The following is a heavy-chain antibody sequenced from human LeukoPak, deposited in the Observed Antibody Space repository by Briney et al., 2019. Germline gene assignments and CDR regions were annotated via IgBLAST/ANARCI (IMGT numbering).Heavy chain of an antibody. CDR3: SEGYFEPFDH. J-gene: IGHJ4*02. D-gene: IGHD2/OR15-2a*01. Sequence: SETLSLTCNVSGVSVSTSHWNWIRQRPGKGLEWIGCLSYTGKTDYNPSLKSRVSISLGSSNNHFSLRLTSVTAADTAVYYCSEGYFEPFDHWGQGILVTVSS. V-gene: IGHV4-59*02. CDR2: LSYTGKT. CDR1: GVSVSTSH.